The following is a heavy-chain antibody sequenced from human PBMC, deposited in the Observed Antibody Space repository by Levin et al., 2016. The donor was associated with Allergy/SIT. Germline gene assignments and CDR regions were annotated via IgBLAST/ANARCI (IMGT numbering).Heavy chain of an antibody. J-gene: IGHJ6*02. CDR3: ATIQLRFLNAMDV. V-gene: IGHV3-66*02. CDR1: GITVSSNY. CDR2: MYNGDDS. D-gene: IGHD1-1*01. Sequence: GESLKISCAASGITVSSNYMSWVRQAPGKGLEWVAVMYNGDDSYYADSVKGRFTSSRDNSKNTMYLQMNSLRGEDTAVYYCATIQLRFLNAMDVWGQGTTVTVSS.